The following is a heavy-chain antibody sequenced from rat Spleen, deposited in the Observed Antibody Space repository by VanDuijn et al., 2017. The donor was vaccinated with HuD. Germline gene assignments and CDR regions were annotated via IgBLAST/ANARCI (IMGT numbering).Heavy chain of an antibody. Sequence: QVQLKESGPGLVQPSQTLSLTCTVSGFSLTSYNVHWVRQPTGKGLEWMGIIWTGGGTAYNSALKSRLSISRDTTESHVFLKMSSLQTEDLATYYCAREYYDGSYYYFDYWGQGVMVTVSS. V-gene: IGHV2-30*01. CDR1: GFSLTSYN. D-gene: IGHD1-12*02. J-gene: IGHJ2*01. CDR3: AREYYDGSYYYFDY. CDR2: IWTGGGT.